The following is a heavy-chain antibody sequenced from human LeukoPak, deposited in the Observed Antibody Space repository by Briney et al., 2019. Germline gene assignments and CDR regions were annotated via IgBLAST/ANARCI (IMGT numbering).Heavy chain of an antibody. CDR1: GGSFSGYY. J-gene: IGHJ4*02. D-gene: IGHD5-12*01. CDR2: INHSGST. Sequence: PSETLSLTCALYGGSFSGYYWSWIRQPPGKGLEWIGEINHSGSTNYNPSLKSRVTISVDTSKNQFSLKLRSMTAADTAVYYCARGGKGRLRWGLGDYWGQGTLVTVSS. CDR3: ARGGKGRLRWGLGDY. V-gene: IGHV4-34*01.